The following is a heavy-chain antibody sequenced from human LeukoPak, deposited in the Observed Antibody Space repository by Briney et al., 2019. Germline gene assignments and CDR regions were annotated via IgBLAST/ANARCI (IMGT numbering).Heavy chain of an antibody. CDR3: AKNRDRITMIVVDAFDI. V-gene: IGHV3-23*01. Sequence: GGSLRLSCAASGFTFSSYAMSWVRQAPGKGLEWVSAISGSGGSTYYADSVKGRFTISRDNSKNTLYLQMNSLRAEDTAVYYCAKNRDRITMIVVDAFDIWGQGTMVTVSS. CDR2: ISGSGGST. J-gene: IGHJ3*02. D-gene: IGHD3-22*01. CDR1: GFTFSSYA.